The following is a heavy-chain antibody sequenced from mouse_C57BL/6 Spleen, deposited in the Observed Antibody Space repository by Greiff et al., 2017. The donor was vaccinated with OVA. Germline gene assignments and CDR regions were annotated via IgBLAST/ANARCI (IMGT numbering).Heavy chain of an antibody. CDR1: GYTFTSYW. V-gene: IGHV1-50*01. CDR3: ARGGFDY. CDR2: IDPSDSYT. J-gene: IGHJ2*01. Sequence: VKLQESGAELVKPGASVKLSCKASGYTFTSYWMQWVKQRPGQGLEWIGEIDPSDSYTNYNQKFKGKATLTVDTSSSTAYMQLSSLTSEDSAVYYCARGGFDYWGQGTTLTVSS.